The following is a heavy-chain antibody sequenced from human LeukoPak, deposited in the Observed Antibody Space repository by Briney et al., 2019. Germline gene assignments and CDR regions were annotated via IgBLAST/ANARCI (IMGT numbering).Heavy chain of an antibody. J-gene: IGHJ5*02. CDR2: IYHSGST. CDR3: ARESRWFDP. CDR1: GGSISSGGYS. Sequence: SETLSLTCAVFGGSISSGGYSWSWIRQPPGKGLEWIGYIYHSGSTYYNPSLKSRVTISVDRSKNQFSLKLSSVTAADTAVYYCARESRWFDPWGQGTLVTVSS. V-gene: IGHV4-30-2*01.